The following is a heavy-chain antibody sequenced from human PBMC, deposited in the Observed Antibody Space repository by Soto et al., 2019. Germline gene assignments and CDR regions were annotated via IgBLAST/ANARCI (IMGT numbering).Heavy chain of an antibody. CDR3: VEDLALLADP. CDR1: GFTFNSYG. CDR2: IIYDGSKK. J-gene: IGHJ5*02. Sequence: QVQLVESGGAVVHPGRSLRLSCEASGFTFNSYGMYWVRQSPGKGLEWVSHIIYDGSKKYYADSVKGRFPISRDKLKNTLYLQIDNMSPEDTALYYCVEDLALLADPWGPGGLVIVSS. V-gene: IGHV3-30*18.